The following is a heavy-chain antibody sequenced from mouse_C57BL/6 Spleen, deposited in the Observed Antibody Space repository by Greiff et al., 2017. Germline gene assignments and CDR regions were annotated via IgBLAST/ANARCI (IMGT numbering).Heavy chain of an antibody. CDR2: ISPGSGNT. V-gene: IGHV1-84*01. J-gene: IGHJ1*03. Sequence: VQLQQSGPELVKPGASVKISCKASGYTFTDYYINWVKQRPGQGLEWIGWISPGSGNTKYNEKFKGKATLTVDTSSSTAYMQLSSLTSEDSAVYFCARGYYGNYVYFDVLGTGTTGTVSS. D-gene: IGHD2-1*01. CDR3: ARGYYGNYVYFDV. CDR1: GYTFTDYY.